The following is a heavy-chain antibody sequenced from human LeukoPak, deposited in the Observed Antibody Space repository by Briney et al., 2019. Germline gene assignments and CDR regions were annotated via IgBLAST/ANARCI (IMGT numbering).Heavy chain of an antibody. CDR2: ITASGGKT. J-gene: IGHJ3*02. D-gene: IGHD6-13*01. CDR3: AKLRIAAAKDAFDI. CDR1: GFAFSSYA. V-gene: IGHV3-23*01. Sequence: PGGSLRLSCAASGFAFSSYAMSWVRQAPGKGLEWVSAITASGGKTYYADSVKGRFTISRDNSKNTLYLQMNSLRAEDTAVYYCAKLRIAAAKDAFDIWGQGTMVTVSS.